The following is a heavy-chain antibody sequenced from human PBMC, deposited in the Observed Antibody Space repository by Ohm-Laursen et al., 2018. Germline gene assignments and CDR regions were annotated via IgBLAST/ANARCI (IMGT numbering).Heavy chain of an antibody. J-gene: IGHJ4*02. D-gene: IGHD3-22*01. V-gene: IGHV3-23*01. Sequence: SLRLSCAASGFTFGDYAMTWVRQAPGKGLEWVSAISDSGGSAYYADSVQGRLTISRDNSKNTLLLQMSWLRAEDTAVYYCAKEGEGIFDSSYFFDYWGQGALVTVSS. CDR1: GFTFGDYA. CDR2: ISDSGGSA. CDR3: AKEGEGIFDSSYFFDY.